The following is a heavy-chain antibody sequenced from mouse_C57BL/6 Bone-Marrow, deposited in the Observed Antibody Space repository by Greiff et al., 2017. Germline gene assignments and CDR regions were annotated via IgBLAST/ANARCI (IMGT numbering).Heavy chain of an antibody. CDR3: ARSDYYGSSPYYFDY. J-gene: IGHJ2*01. CDR2: INPGSGGT. Sequence: VHLVESGAELVRPGTSVKVSCKASGYAFTNYLIEWVKQRPGQGLEWIGVINPGSGGTNYNEKFKGKATLTADKSSSTAYMQLSSLTSEDSAVYFCARSDYYGSSPYYFDYWGQGTTLTVSS. V-gene: IGHV1-54*01. D-gene: IGHD1-1*01. CDR1: GYAFTNYL.